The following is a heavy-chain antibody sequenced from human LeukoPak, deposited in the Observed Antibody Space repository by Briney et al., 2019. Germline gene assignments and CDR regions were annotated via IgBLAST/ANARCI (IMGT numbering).Heavy chain of an antibody. CDR3: ARGVEPLAVNTLAY. CDR2: LYSDGNT. V-gene: IGHV3-53*01. Sequence: GGSLRLSCAASGFTVITNDMTWVRQAPGKGLEWVSVLYSDGNTKYADSVQGRCTISRDNSKNTLYLEMNSLSPDDTAVYYCARGVEPLAVNTLAYWGQGTLVTVSS. CDR1: GFTVITND. J-gene: IGHJ4*02. D-gene: IGHD1-14*01.